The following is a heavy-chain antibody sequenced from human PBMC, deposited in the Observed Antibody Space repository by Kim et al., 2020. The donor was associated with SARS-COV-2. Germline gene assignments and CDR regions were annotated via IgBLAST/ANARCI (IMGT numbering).Heavy chain of an antibody. CDR2: IYSGGST. J-gene: IGHJ6*02. CDR1: GFTVSSNY. D-gene: IGHD3-3*01. CDR3: ARDLRDGDAGVVYYYGMDV. V-gene: IGHV3-66*02. Sequence: GGSLRLSCAASGFTVSSNYMSWVRQAPGKGLEWVSVIYSGGSTYYADSVKGRFTISRDNSKNTLYLQMNSLRAEDTAVYYCARDLRDGDAGVVYYYGMDVWGQGTTVTVSS.